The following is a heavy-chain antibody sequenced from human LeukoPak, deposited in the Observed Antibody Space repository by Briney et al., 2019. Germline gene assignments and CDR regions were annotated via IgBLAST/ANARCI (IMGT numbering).Heavy chain of an antibody. Sequence: ASVKVSCKASGYTFTSYAMNWVRQAPGQGLEWMGWINTNTGNPTYAQGFTGRFVFSLDTSVSTAYLQISSLKAEDTAVYYCAIPLSPYCSSTSCSYGMGVWGQGTTVTVSS. D-gene: IGHD2-2*01. CDR1: GYTFTSYA. J-gene: IGHJ6*02. V-gene: IGHV7-4-1*02. CDR3: AIPLSPYCSSTSCSYGMGV. CDR2: INTNTGNP.